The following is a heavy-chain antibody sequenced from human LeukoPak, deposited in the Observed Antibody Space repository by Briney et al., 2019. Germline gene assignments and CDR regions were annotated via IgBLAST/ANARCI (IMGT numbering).Heavy chain of an antibody. CDR2: INPNSGGT. CDR3: ACLGELSFSRG. J-gene: IGHJ4*02. CDR1: GGTFSSYA. Sequence: GASVKVSCKASGGTFSSYAISWVRQAPGQGLEWMGWINPNSGGTNYAQKFQGRVTMTRDTSISTAYMELSRLRSDDTAVYYCACLGELSFSRGWGQGTLVTVSS. V-gene: IGHV1-2*02. D-gene: IGHD3-16*02.